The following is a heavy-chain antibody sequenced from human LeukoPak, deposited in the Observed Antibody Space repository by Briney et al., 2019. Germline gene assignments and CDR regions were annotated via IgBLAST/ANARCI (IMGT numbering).Heavy chain of an antibody. CDR3: AKSGTTPEGYYFDY. Sequence: PGGSLRLSCAASRFKFSSFAMSWVRQAPGKGLEWVSTTSGSGDNTYYADSGKGRFTISRDNSKNTLYLQMNSLRAEDTAVYYCAKSGTTPEGYYFDYWGQGTLVTVSS. D-gene: IGHD1-1*01. J-gene: IGHJ4*02. CDR2: TSGSGDNT. CDR1: RFKFSSFA. V-gene: IGHV3-23*01.